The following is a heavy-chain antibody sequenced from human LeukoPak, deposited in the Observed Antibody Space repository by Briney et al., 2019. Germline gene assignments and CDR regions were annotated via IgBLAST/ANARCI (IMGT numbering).Heavy chain of an antibody. CDR3: ARSPRPRRDGCSMIDF. Sequence: TLPLSCTVSGVSISSGDYYWSWIPPPQGKGRVWIGYIYYSGRTYYNPSLKSRVTISVDTSKNQFSLKLSSVTAADTAVYYCARSPRPRRDGCSMIDFWGQGNLVTVSS. CDR2: IYYSGRT. D-gene: IGHD5-24*01. CDR1: GVSISSGDYY. V-gene: IGHV4-30-4*08. J-gene: IGHJ4*02.